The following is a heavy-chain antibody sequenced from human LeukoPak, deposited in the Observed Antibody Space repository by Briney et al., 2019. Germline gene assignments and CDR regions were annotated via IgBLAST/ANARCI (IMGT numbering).Heavy chain of an antibody. CDR1: GFTFSSYS. CDR3: ARGTLYYYDSSGAYYYGMDV. Sequence: PGRSLRLSCAASGFTFSSYSMNWVRQAPGKGLEWVSSISSSSSYIYYADSVKGRFTISRDNAKNSLYLQMNSLRAEDTAVYYRARGTLYYYDSSGAYYYGMDVWGQGTTVTVSS. CDR2: ISSSSSYI. D-gene: IGHD3-22*01. V-gene: IGHV3-21*01. J-gene: IGHJ6*02.